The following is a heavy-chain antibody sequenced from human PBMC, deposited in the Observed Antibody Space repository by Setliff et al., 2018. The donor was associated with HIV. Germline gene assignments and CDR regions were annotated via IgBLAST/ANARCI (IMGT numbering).Heavy chain of an antibody. V-gene: IGHV1-18*01. CDR1: GYTFTTYG. J-gene: IGHJ1*01. CDR3: ARDPAPSSSASYFQH. D-gene: IGHD6-6*01. Sequence: ASVKVSCKVSGYTFTTYGISWVRQAPGQGLEWMGWISTYNGDTNYVQKLQGRVTMTTDTSTSTVYMELSSLRSEDTAVYYCARDPAPSSSASYFQHWGQGTPVTVSS. CDR2: ISTYNGDT.